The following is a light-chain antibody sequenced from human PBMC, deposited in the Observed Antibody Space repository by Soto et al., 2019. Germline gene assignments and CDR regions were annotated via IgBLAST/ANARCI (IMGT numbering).Light chain of an antibody. CDR1: SSNIGSNY. CDR2: RNN. V-gene: IGLV1-47*01. J-gene: IGLJ1*01. Sequence: QSVLTQPPSASGTPGQRVTISCSGSSSNIGSNYVYWYQQLPGTAPKLLIYRNNQRPSGVPDRFSGSKSGTSASLAISGLRSEDEADYYCATGDDSLPYVFGTGTKVTVL. CDR3: ATGDDSLPYV.